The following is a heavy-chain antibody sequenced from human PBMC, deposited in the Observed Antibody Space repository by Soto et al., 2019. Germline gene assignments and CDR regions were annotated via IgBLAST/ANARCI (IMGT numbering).Heavy chain of an antibody. V-gene: IGHV1-18*04. CDR1: GYTFTIYG. Sequence: GASVKVSCKASGYTFTIYGISGVGQSPLQGLDWMGWISAYNGNTNYAQKLQGRVTMTTDTSTSTAYMELRSLRSDDTAVYYCAREPHHDSSSWYPQSQYYYGMDVWGQGTTVTVSS. D-gene: IGHD6-13*01. CDR2: ISAYNGNT. J-gene: IGHJ6*02. CDR3: AREPHHDSSSWYPQSQYYYGMDV.